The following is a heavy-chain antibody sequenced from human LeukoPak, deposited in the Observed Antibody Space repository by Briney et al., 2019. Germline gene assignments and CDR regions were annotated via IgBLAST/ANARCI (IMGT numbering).Heavy chain of an antibody. CDR3: ARGVYSSGYFDY. J-gene: IGHJ4*02. V-gene: IGHV4-34*01. CDR2: INHSGST. CDR1: GGSFSGYY. Sequence: TETLSLTCAVYGGSFSGYYWSWIRHPPGKGLEWIGRINHSGSTNYNPSLKSRVTISVDTSKNQFSLKLSSVTAADTAVYYCARGVYSSGYFDYWGQGTLVTVSS. D-gene: IGHD6-19*01.